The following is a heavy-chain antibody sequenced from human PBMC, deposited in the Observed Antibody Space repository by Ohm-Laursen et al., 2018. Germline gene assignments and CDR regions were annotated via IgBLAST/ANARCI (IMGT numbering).Heavy chain of an antibody. Sequence: SLRLSCAASGFTFSDYYMSWIRQAPGKGLEWISYITSSGDTLYYVDSVQGRFTISRDNAKNSLYLQMSSLRVEDTAVYYCARNLGYCSGGGCYYFDPWGQGTLVTVSS. CDR1: GFTFSDYY. V-gene: IGHV3-11*01. CDR3: ARNLGYCSGGGCYYFDP. CDR2: ITSSGDTL. J-gene: IGHJ5*02. D-gene: IGHD2-15*01.